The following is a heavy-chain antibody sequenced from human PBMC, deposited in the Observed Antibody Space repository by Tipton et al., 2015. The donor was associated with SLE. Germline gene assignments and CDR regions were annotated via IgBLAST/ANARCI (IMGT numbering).Heavy chain of an antibody. V-gene: IGHV4-30-4*08. CDR1: GDSITSGGFY. D-gene: IGHD3-10*01. CDR2: IYYSGGT. CDR3: ARHIDSGNYYSALDY. J-gene: IGHJ4*02. Sequence: TLSLTCSVSGDSITSGGFYWNWIRHLPGEGLQWIGYIYYSGGTSYNPALQSRVTISVDTSKNQFSLKLSSVTAADTAVYYCARHIDSGNYYSALDYWGQGTLVIVSS.